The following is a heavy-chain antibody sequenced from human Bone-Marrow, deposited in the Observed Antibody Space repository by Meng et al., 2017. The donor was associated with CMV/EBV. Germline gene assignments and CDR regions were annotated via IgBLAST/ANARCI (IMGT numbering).Heavy chain of an antibody. CDR2: INSDGSST. CDR3: ARERRGYFDY. V-gene: IGHV3-74*01. J-gene: IGHJ4*02. D-gene: IGHD3-16*01. Sequence: GESLKISCAASGFTFSSYWMHWVRQAPGKGLVWVSRINSDGSSTSYADSVKGRFTISRDNAKNTLYLQMNSLRAEDTAVYYCARERRGYFDYCGQGTLVTVSS. CDR1: GFTFSSYW.